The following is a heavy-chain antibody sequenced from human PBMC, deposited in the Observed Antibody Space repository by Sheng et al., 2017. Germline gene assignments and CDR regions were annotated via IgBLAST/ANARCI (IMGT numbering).Heavy chain of an antibody. V-gene: IGHV3-21*01. CDR3: ARGPQWLVPNFEY. CDR1: GFTFSSYS. J-gene: IGHJ4*02. D-gene: IGHD6-19*01. CDR2: ISSSSSHI. Sequence: QLVESGGRPGRSRGGSLRLSCAVSGFTFSSYSMHWVRQAPGKGLEWVSSISSSSSHIYYADSLKGRLTISRDNAKNALYLQMNSLRTEDTAVYYCARGPQWLVPNFEYWGQGT.